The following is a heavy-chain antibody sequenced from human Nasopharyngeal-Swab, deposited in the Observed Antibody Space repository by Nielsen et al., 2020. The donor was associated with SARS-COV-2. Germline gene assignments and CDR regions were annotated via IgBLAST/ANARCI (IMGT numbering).Heavy chain of an antibody. CDR2: ISGYSGNT. V-gene: IGHV1-18*01. D-gene: IGHD4-17*01. Sequence: WVRQAPGQRLEWMGWISGYSGNTEYAREFQGRVTMTRDISTSTSFLELRSLRSDDTALYYCARGDYAALQIWGQGTMVTVSS. J-gene: IGHJ3*02. CDR3: ARGDYAALQI.